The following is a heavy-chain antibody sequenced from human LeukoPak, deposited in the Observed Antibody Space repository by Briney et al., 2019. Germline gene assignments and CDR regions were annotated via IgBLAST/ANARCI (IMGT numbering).Heavy chain of an antibody. CDR2: IRSDGSNK. CDR1: GFTFNNYG. D-gene: IGHD3-9*01. V-gene: IGHV3-30*02. Sequence: GGSLRLSCAASGFTFNNYGMHWVRQAPGKGLEWVAFIRSDGSNKYYADSVKGRFTISRDNSKNTLYLQMNSLRPEDTAVYYCAKDPSGILTGYYDYWGQGTLVTVSS. CDR3: AKDPSGILTGYYDY. J-gene: IGHJ4*02.